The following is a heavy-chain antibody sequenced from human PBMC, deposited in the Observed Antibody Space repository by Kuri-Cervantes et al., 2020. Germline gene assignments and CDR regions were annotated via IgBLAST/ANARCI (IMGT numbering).Heavy chain of an antibody. D-gene: IGHD3-3*01. CDR3: ARGGTTRTYYNFWSGYSEIDY. Sequence: ASVKVSCKASGYTFTGYYMHWVRQAPGQGLEWMGWINPNSGGTNYAQKVQGRVTMTRNTSISTAYMELSSLRSEDTAVYYCARGGTTRTYYNFWSGYSEIDYWGQGTLVTVSS. V-gene: IGHV1-2*02. CDR1: GYTFTGYY. J-gene: IGHJ4*02. CDR2: INPNSGGT.